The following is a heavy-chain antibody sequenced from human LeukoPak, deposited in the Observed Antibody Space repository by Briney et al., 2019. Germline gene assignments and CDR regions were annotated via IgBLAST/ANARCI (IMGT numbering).Heavy chain of an antibody. CDR2: VYPGDSDT. V-gene: IGHV5-51*01. Sequence: GESLKISCEASGYSFTTYWIGWVRQMPGKGLEWMGIVYPGDSDTRYSPSFQGQVTISADKSNSTAYLQWSSLKASDTAIYYCARQRSPYGYDGFDIWGQGTMVTVSS. D-gene: IGHD5-18*01. J-gene: IGHJ3*02. CDR3: ARQRSPYGYDGFDI. CDR1: GYSFTTYW.